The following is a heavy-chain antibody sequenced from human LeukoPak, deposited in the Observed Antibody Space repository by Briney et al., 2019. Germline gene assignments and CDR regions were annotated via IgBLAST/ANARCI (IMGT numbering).Heavy chain of an antibody. J-gene: IGHJ4*02. Sequence: GASVKVSCTASGGTFSSYAISWVRQAPGQGLEWMGGIIPIFGTANYAQKFQGRVTITADKSTSTAYMELSSLRSEDTAVYYCARVSEGLDFDYWGQGTLVTVSS. D-gene: IGHD6-19*01. CDR3: ARVSEGLDFDY. CDR2: IIPIFGTA. CDR1: GGTFSSYA. V-gene: IGHV1-69*06.